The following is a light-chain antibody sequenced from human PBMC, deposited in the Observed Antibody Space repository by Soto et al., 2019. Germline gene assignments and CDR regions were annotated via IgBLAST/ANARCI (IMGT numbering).Light chain of an antibody. CDR1: SSDVGAYTY. CDR3: SSFASSNTWV. V-gene: IGLV2-8*01. J-gene: IGLJ3*02. Sequence: QSALTQPHSESGSPGQSVTISCTGTSSDVGAYTYVSWYQQHAGKAPKLVIYEVTKRHSGVPDRFSGSKSANTASLTVSGLQAEYEAEYYCSSFASSNTWVFGGGTQRTVL. CDR2: EVT.